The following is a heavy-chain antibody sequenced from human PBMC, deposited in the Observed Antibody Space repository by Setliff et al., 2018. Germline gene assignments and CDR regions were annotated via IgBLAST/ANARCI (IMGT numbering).Heavy chain of an antibody. CDR3: ASTPDGDLYYNFWSGYYLTLDY. V-gene: IGHV4-39*07. CDR2: IYYSGST. D-gene: IGHD3-3*01. Sequence: SETLSLTCTVSGGSISSSSYYWGRIHQPPGKGLEWIGSIYYSGSTYYNPSLKSRVTISVDTSKNQFSLKLSSVTAADTAVYYCASTPDGDLYYNFWSGYYLTLDYWGQGTLVTVSS. J-gene: IGHJ4*02. CDR1: GGSISSSSYY.